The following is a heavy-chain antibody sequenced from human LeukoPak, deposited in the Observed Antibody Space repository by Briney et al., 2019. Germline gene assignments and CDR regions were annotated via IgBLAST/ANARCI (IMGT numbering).Heavy chain of an antibody. J-gene: IGHJ4*02. CDR2: VYPRDSDT. Sequence: RGESLKISCKGSGYSFTSYWIGWVRQVPGKGLEWMGIVYPRDSDTRYSPSFQGQVTISADKSISTAYLQWSSLKASDTAMYYCARRGYYYGSGSSEYFDYWGQGTLVTVSS. CDR1: GYSFTSYW. CDR3: ARRGYYYGSGSSEYFDY. V-gene: IGHV5-51*01. D-gene: IGHD3-10*01.